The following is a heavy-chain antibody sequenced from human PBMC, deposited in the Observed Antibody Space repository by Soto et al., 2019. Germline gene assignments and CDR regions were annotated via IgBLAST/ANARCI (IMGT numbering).Heavy chain of an antibody. CDR3: AKDSRSTVTVGNYFDP. D-gene: IGHD4-4*01. CDR2: ISGAAGNT. V-gene: IGHV3-23*01. CDR1: GFTFSSYA. Sequence: VQLLESGGGLVQPGGSLRLSCAASGFTFSSYAMTWVRQAPGKGLEWVSSISGAAGNTQYANSVKGRFTISRDNSENTLFLQMNSLRVEDTARYYCAKDSRSTVTVGNYFDPWGQGTLVTVSS. J-gene: IGHJ5*02.